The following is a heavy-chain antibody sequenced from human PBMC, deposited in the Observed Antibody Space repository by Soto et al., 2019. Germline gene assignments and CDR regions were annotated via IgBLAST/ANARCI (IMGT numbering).Heavy chain of an antibody. D-gene: IGHD6-6*01. V-gene: IGHV3-23*01. CDR1: GFTFSSYA. CDR2: ISGSGGST. J-gene: IGHJ4*02. CDR3: AKKSEDSSSFYIDY. Sequence: EVQLLESGGGLVQPGGSLRLSCAASGFTFSSYAMSWVRQAPGKGLEWVSAISGSGGSTYYADSVKGRFTISRDNSKNTLYLQMNRLRAEDAAVYYCAKKSEDSSSFYIDYWGQGTLVTVSS.